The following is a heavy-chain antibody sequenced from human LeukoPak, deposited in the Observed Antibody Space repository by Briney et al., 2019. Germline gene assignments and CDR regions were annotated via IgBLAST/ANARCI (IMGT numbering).Heavy chain of an antibody. D-gene: IGHD3-22*01. CDR3: ARGDSSGYSNFDY. CDR2: AYYRSKWYI. V-gene: IGHV6-1*01. CDR1: GDSVSRNNAG. Sequence: SQTLSLTCAISGDSVSRNNAGWSWIRQSPSRGLEWLGRAYYRSKWYIDFAPSVRNRITINPDTSKNQFSLQLNSVTPEDTAVYYCARGDSSGYSNFDYWGQGTLVTVSS. J-gene: IGHJ4*02.